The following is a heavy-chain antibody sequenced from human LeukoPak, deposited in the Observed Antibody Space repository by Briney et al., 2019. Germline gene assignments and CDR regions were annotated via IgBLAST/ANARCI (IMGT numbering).Heavy chain of an antibody. D-gene: IGHD3-10*01. CDR2: IYYSGST. CDR1: GGSISSHY. J-gene: IGHJ5*02. V-gene: IGHV4-59*11. CDR3: ARRITMVRGVYNWFDP. Sequence: SETLSLTCTVSGGSISSHYWSWIWQPPGKGLEWIGYIYYSGSTNYNPSLKSRVTISVDTSKNQFSLKLSSVTAADTAVYYCARRITMVRGVYNWFDPWGQGTLVTVSS.